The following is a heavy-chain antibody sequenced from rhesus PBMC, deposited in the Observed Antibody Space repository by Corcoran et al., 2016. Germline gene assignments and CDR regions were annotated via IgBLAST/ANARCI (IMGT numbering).Heavy chain of an antibody. V-gene: IGHV3-201*01. CDR3: ARSLLVVVATPFDY. D-gene: IGHD2-21*01. J-gene: IGHJ4*01. CDR1: GFTFDDYA. Sequence: EVQLVESGGGVVQPGGSLRLSCAASGFTFDDYAMHWVRQGPGKGLEGVFGIIWTGGSTDYADSCKGQFPISRDNAKNSLYLQMGSLRAEDTALYYCARSLLVVVATPFDYWGQGVLVTVSS. CDR2: IIWTGGST.